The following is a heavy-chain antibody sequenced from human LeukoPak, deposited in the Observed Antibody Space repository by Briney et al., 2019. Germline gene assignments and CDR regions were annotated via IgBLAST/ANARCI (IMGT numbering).Heavy chain of an antibody. CDR2: IYYSGST. V-gene: IGHV4-59*01. D-gene: IGHD3-22*01. CDR1: GGSISSYY. J-gene: IGHJ4*02. Sequence: SETLSLTCTVSGGSISSYYWSWIRQPPGRGLEWIGYIYYSGSTNYNPSLKSRVTISVDTSKNQFSLKLSSVTAADTAAYYCAGSDSSGYYNPSGNFDYWGQGTLVTVSS. CDR3: AGSDSSGYYNPSGNFDY.